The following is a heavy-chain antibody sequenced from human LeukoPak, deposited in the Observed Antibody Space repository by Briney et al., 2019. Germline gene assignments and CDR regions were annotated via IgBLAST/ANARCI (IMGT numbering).Heavy chain of an antibody. D-gene: IGHD3-10*01. Sequence: GGSLRLSCAASGFTFSSYAMSWVRQAPGKGLEWVSAISGSGGSTYYADSVKGRFTISRDNSKNTLYLQMNSLRAEDTAVYYCAKDRFGELYIEYFQHWGQGNLVTVSS. CDR1: GFTFSSYA. CDR3: AKDRFGELYIEYFQH. CDR2: ISGSGGST. J-gene: IGHJ1*01. V-gene: IGHV3-23*01.